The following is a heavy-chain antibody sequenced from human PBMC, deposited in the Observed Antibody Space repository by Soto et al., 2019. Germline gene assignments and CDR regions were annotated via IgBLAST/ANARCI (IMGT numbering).Heavy chain of an antibody. V-gene: IGHV3-7*01. Sequence: VGSLRLSCAASGFAFSTYWMSWVRQPPGKGLEWVANIKQDGSEKYYVDSVKGRFTLSRDNAKNSLHLQMDSLRAEDTAMYFCARVAYDNGWTFDCWGQGTLVTVSS. CDR2: IKQDGSEK. J-gene: IGHJ4*01. CDR3: ARVAYDNGWTFDC. CDR1: GFAFSTYW. D-gene: IGHD6-19*01.